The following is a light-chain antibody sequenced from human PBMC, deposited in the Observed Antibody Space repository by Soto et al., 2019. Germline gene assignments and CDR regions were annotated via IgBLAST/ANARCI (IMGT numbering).Light chain of an antibody. CDR2: EVN. J-gene: IGLJ1*01. CDR3: SSYAGINNLGV. Sequence: QSALNQPPSASGSPGQSVTISCTGTSSDVGGYKYVSWYQQHPVKAPKLMIFEVNKRPSGVPDRFSGSKSGNTASLTVSGLQAEDEADYYCSSYAGINNLGVFGTGTKLTVL. V-gene: IGLV2-8*01. CDR1: SSDVGGYKY.